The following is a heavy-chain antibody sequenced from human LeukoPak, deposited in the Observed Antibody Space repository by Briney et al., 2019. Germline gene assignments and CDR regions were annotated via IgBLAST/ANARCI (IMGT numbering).Heavy chain of an antibody. J-gene: IGHJ6*02. V-gene: IGHV3-48*01. D-gene: IGHD1-26*01. CDR3: ARDRSGSYPETYGMDV. CDR2: ISSSSSTI. Sequence: GGSLRLSCAASGFTFSNYSMNWVRQAPGKGLEWVSYISSSSSTIYYADSVKGRFTISRDNAKNSLYLQMNSLRAEDTAVYYCARDRSGSYPETYGMDVWGQGTTVTVSS. CDR1: GFTFSNYS.